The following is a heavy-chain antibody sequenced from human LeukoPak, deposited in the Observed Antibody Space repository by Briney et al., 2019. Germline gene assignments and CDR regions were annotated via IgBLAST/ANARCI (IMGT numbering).Heavy chain of an antibody. Sequence: PGGSLRLSCAASGFTFSSYAMHWVRQAPGKGLEWVAVISYDGINKYYADSVKGRFTISRDNSKNTLYLQMNSLRTEDTAVYYCATSPRGIVEMATAVNWGQGTLATVSS. CDR2: ISYDGINK. V-gene: IGHV3-30-3*01. D-gene: IGHD5-24*01. J-gene: IGHJ4*02. CDR3: ATSPRGIVEMATAVN. CDR1: GFTFSSYA.